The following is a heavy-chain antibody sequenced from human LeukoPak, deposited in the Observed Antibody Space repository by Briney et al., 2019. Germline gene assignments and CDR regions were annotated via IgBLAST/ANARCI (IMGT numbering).Heavy chain of an antibody. CDR1: GFTFSWYG. CDR3: VKDLSDRDVDY. Sequence: GGSLRLSCLGSGFTFSWYGMNWVRQAPGRGPEYVSAISKNGGTTYYVDSVKGRFTISRDNSKNTLYLQMNSLRVEDTAVYFCVKDLSDRDVDYWGQGTLVTVSS. V-gene: IGHV3-64D*06. CDR2: ISKNGGTT. J-gene: IGHJ4*02. D-gene: IGHD2-21*02.